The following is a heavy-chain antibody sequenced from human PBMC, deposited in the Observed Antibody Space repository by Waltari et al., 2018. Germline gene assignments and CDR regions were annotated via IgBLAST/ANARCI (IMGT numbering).Heavy chain of an antibody. V-gene: IGHV3-23*01. CDR1: GFTFSSYA. Sequence: EVQLLESGGGLVQPGGSLRLSCAASGFTFSSYAMSWVRQAPGKGLEGVSAISGSGGSTYYADSVKGRFTISRDHSKNTLYLQMNSLRAEDTAVYYCAKDRAYSSGWYGYFDYWGQGTLVTVSS. D-gene: IGHD6-19*01. CDR3: AKDRAYSSGWYGYFDY. J-gene: IGHJ4*02. CDR2: ISGSGGST.